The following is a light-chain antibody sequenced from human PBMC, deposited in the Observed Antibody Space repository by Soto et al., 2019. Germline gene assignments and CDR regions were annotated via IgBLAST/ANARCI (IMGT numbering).Light chain of an antibody. CDR3: QQYGTSPPIT. Sequence: EIVLTQSPGTLSLSPGERATLFCRASQSVSSSYLAWYQQKPGQAPRLLIYGASRRATGIPDRFSGSGSGTEFTLTISRLEPEDFAVYYCQQYGTSPPITFGPGTKVDVK. V-gene: IGKV3-20*01. CDR1: QSVSSSY. CDR2: GAS. J-gene: IGKJ3*01.